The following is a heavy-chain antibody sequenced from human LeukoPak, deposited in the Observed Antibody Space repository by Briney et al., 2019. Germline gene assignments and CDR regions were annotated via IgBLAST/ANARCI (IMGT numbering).Heavy chain of an antibody. CDR1: VGSFSGW. J-gene: IGHJ3*02. Sequence: PSETLSLTCAVWVGSFSGWWGWIRQPPGEGLEWIGEIHHSGGTKYNPSLRSLDTISVDTSKRQISLKMTSVTAADTAIYYCARHNGWAFDIWGQGTVVTVSS. CDR2: IHHSGGT. CDR3: ARHNGWAFDI. D-gene: IGHD2-15*01. V-gene: IGHV4-34*01.